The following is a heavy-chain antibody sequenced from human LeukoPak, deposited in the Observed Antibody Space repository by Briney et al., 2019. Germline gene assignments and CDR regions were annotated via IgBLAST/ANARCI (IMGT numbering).Heavy chain of an antibody. J-gene: IGHJ4*02. V-gene: IGHV1-18*01. CDR3: ARSHLDYLWWSYRSAYYFDY. CDR1: GYTFPNYD. CDR2: ISGYTDDT. D-gene: IGHD3-16*02. Sequence: ASVKVSCKTSGYTFPNYDIYWVRQAPGQGLECMGWISGYTDDTKYAQKLQGRVTMSTDTSTSTAYMELRSLRSDDTAVYYCARSHLDYLWWSYRSAYYFDYWGQGTLVTVSS.